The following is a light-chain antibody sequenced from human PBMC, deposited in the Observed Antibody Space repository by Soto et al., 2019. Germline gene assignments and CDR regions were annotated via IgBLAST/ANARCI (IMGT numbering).Light chain of an antibody. V-gene: IGKV3-20*01. Sequence: EIVLTQSPGTLSLSPGERATLSCRASQSVSGNYLVWYQQKPGQAPRLLIHGASSRATGIPDRFSGSGCGTALSLPISRLEPEDFAVYYCQQYAGSPPWTFGQGTKVEIK. CDR2: GAS. J-gene: IGKJ1*01. CDR3: QQYAGSPPWT. CDR1: QSVSGNY.